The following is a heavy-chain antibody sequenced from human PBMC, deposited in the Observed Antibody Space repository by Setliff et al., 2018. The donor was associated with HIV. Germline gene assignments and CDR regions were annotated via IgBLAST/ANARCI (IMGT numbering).Heavy chain of an antibody. Sequence: SETLSLTCTVSISSNDYYWGWIRQPPGRGLEWIGNFHYSGTTYYNPSLKSRVTISVDTSKNQFSLRLSSVTAADTAVYYCVRGNDSVWGSFRSPLKYFFDFWGQGTLVTVSS. CDR1: ISSNDYY. J-gene: IGHJ4*02. V-gene: IGHV4-39*07. CDR3: VRGNDSVWGSFRSPLKYFFDF. D-gene: IGHD3-16*02. CDR2: FHYSGTT.